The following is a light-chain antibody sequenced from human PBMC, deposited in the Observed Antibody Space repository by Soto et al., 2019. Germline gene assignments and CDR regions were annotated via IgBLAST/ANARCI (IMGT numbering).Light chain of an antibody. CDR2: EFS. Sequence: QSVLTQPASVSGSPGQSITIYCTGTSSDDGSYNFVSWYLHHPGTAPKFMIYEFSNRPQGASNRFSGSKSGNTAPLTISGLQTEDEADYYCYSYRGSNAWVFGGGTKVTVL. CDR3: YSYRGSNAWV. V-gene: IGLV2-14*01. CDR1: SSDDGSYNF. J-gene: IGLJ3*02.